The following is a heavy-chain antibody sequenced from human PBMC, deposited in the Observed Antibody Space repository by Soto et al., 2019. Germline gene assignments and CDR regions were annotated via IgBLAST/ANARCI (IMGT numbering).Heavy chain of an antibody. V-gene: IGHV4-39*01. J-gene: IGHJ4*02. CDR2: IYYSGST. Sequence: ETLSLTCTVSGGSISSSSYYWGWIRQPPGKGLEWIGSIYYSGSTYYNPSLKSRATISLDTSQNQFSLKLSSVTAADTAVYYCASYRGGKWRVDYWGQGTLVTVSS. D-gene: IGHD2-15*01. CDR1: GGSISSSSYY. CDR3: ASYRGGKWRVDY.